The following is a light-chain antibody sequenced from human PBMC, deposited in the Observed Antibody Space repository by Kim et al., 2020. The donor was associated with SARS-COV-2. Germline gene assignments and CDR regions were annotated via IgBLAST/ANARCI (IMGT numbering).Light chain of an antibody. Sequence: LFPGERTTLYCRAGKSIRRSYLGWYQQKPGQAPRLLIYGASSRATGIPDRFSGSGSGTDFTLTISRLEPEDFAVYYCQHYGSAPYSFGQGTKLEI. CDR3: QHYGSAPYS. CDR1: KSIRRSY. J-gene: IGKJ2*03. V-gene: IGKV3-20*01. CDR2: GAS.